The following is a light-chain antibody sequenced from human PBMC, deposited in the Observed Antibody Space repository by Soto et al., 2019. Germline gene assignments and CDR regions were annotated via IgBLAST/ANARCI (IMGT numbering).Light chain of an antibody. Sequence: IVLSQSTDNLCLSPGARATLSFRASQSISSNLAWYRTRHGQAPRILIYDASTRDTDISARFSGSGSWTEFTLTISSLQSEDVAVYYCQQYNNWPRTFGQGTKVDI. CDR3: QQYNNWPRT. J-gene: IGKJ1*01. V-gene: IGKV3-15*01. CDR2: DAS. CDR1: QSISSN.